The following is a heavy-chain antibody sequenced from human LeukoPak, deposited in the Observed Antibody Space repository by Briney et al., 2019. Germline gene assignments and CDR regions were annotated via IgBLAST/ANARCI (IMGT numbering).Heavy chain of an antibody. CDR3: VKAIPRTGWYEFDS. J-gene: IGHJ4*02. CDR1: GFIFDNYA. CDR2: IHWNSGIT. Sequence: GGSLRLSCVVSGFIFDNYAMHWVRQVPGKGLEWVSGIHWNSGITGYADSVKGRFTISRDNAKNSLYLQMNSLRTEDMAFYYCVKAIPRTGWYEFDSWGQGTLVTVSS. V-gene: IGHV3-9*03. D-gene: IGHD6-19*01.